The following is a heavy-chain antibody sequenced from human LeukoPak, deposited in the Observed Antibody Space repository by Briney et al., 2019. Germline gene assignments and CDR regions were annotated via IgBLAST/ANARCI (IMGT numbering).Heavy chain of an antibody. CDR2: TYYRSKWYN. CDR3: ARCIDYGDYVCAMDV. CDR1: GDSVSSNSAV. J-gene: IGHJ6*02. D-gene: IGHD4-17*01. V-gene: IGHV6-1*01. Sequence: SQTLSLTCAISGDSVSSNSAVWNWIRQSPSRGLEWLGRTYYRSKWYNDYAESVKSRITINADTSKNQFSLQVRFVTPEDTAVYYCARCIDYGDYVCAMDVWGQGTTVTVSS.